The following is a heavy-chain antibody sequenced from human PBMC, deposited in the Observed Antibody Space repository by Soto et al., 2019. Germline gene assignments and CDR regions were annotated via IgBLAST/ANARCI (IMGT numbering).Heavy chain of an antibody. J-gene: IGHJ6*02. CDR2: VFYSGST. Sequence: PSETLSLTCTVSGGSISSSRCHWGWIRQPPGKGLEWVGYVFYSGSTNYNPSLKSRVTISVDTSKNQFSLKLSSVTAADTAVYYCARVGREDSDATYYYYYGMDVWGQGTTVTVSS. CDR1: GGSISSSRCH. V-gene: IGHV4-61*05. CDR3: ARVGREDSDATYYYYYGMDV. D-gene: IGHD1-26*01.